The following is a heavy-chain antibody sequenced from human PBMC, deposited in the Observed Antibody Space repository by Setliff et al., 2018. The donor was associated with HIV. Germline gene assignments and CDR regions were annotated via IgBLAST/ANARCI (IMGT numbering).Heavy chain of an antibody. CDR1: GGSISSGSYY. CDR3: ASGEPYYYDSTGYSGNYFDY. CDR2: IYTSGST. V-gene: IGHV4-61*02. J-gene: IGHJ4*02. Sequence: SETLSLTCTVSGGSISSGSYYWSWIRQPAGKGLEWIGRIYTSGSTNYNPSLKSRVTISVATSKNQFSLKLASVTAADTAVYYCASGEPYYYDSTGYSGNYFDYWGQGTLVTVSS. D-gene: IGHD3-22*01.